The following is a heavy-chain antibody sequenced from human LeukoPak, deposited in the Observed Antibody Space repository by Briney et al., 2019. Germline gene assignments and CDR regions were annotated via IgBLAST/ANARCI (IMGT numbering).Heavy chain of an antibody. V-gene: IGHV4-4*07. Sequence: SETLSLTCTVSGGSISSYYWSWIRQPAGKGLEWIGRIYTSGSTNYNPSLKSRVTMSVDTSKNQFSLKLSSVTAADTAVYYCARDNGVAANRNYYYYGMDVWGQGTTVTVSS. CDR1: GGSISSYY. CDR2: IYTSGST. CDR3: ARDNGVAANRNYYYYGMDV. D-gene: IGHD6-13*01. J-gene: IGHJ6*02.